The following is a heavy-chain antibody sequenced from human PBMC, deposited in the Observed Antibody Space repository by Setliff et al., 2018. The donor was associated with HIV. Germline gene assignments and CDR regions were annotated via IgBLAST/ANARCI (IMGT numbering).Heavy chain of an antibody. CDR2: IRYDGSNK. V-gene: IGHV3-30*02. D-gene: IGHD1-7*01. CDR3: TKENWNYKGWFDP. J-gene: IGHJ5*02. CDR1: GFTFSSYG. Sequence: GGSLRLSCAASGFTFSSYGMHWVRQAPGKGLEWVAFIRYDGSNKYYADSVKGRFTVSRDNSKNTLYLQMNSLRAEDTAVYYCTKENWNYKGWFDPWGQGTLVTSPQ.